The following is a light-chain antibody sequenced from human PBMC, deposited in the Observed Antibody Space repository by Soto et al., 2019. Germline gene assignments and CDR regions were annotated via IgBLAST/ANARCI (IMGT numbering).Light chain of an antibody. CDR1: SGSIASNY. J-gene: IGLJ2*01. CDR3: QSYDSSNGVV. Sequence: FMLTQPHSVSESPGKTVTISCTRSSGSIASNYVQWYQQRPGSAPTTVIYEDNQRPSGVPDRFSGSIDSSSNSASLTISGLKTEDEADYYCQSYDSSNGVVFGGGTKLTVL. CDR2: EDN. V-gene: IGLV6-57*03.